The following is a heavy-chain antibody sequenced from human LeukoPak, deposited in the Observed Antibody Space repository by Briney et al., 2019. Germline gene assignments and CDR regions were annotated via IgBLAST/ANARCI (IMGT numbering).Heavy chain of an antibody. J-gene: IGHJ6*02. V-gene: IGHV3-9*01. CDR1: GFTFDDYA. Sequence: GGSLRLSCAASGFTFDDYAMHWVRQAPGKGLEWVSGISWNSGSIGYADSVKGRFTISRDNAKNSLYLQMNSLRAEDTALYYCAKDMRSCSGGSCYYGMDVWGQGTTVTVS. CDR2: ISWNSGSI. CDR3: AKDMRSCSGGSCYYGMDV. D-gene: IGHD2-15*01.